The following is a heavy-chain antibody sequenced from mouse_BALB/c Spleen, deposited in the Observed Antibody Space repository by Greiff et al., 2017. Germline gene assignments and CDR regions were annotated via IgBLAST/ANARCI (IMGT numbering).Heavy chain of an antibody. CDR2: ISSGGST. V-gene: IGHV5-6-5*01. CDR3: ARGDYDYDVY. D-gene: IGHD2-4*01. CDR1: GFTFSSYA. Sequence: EVNVVESGGGLVKPGGSLKLSCAASGFTFSSYAMSWVRQTPEKRLEWVASISSGGSTYYPDSVKGRFTISRDNARNILYLQMSSLRSEDTAMYYCARGDYDYDVYWGQGTLVTVSA. J-gene: IGHJ3*01.